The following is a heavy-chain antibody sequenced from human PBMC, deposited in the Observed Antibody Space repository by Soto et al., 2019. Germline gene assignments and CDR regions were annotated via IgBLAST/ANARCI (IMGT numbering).Heavy chain of an antibody. Sequence: GESLKISCEGVGYSFSNHWIAWVRQMPEKGLEWMGTIYPGDSDMRYGPSFRGQVTISVDKSINTAYLQWGSLKASDTAKSYCARPSPEFWSGPDYWGQGTLVTVYS. CDR3: ARPSPEFWSGPDY. V-gene: IGHV5-51*01. D-gene: IGHD3-3*01. CDR2: IYPGDSDM. CDR1: GYSFSNHW. J-gene: IGHJ4*02.